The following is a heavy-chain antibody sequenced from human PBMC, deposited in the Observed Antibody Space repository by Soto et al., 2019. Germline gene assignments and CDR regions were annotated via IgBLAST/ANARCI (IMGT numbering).Heavy chain of an antibody. J-gene: IGHJ6*02. CDR2: IKQGGNEK. CDR1: GFMFSAYL. CDR3: VGALTYEVPYYYYGMDV. V-gene: IGHV3-7*01. Sequence: GGSLRLSCEASGFMFSAYLMSWVRQAPGKGLEWVANIKQGGNEKFYVDSVKGRFTISRDNAKKSLFLQMNSLRPEDTAVYYCVGALTYEVPYYYYGMDVWGQGTTVTVS. D-gene: IGHD3-16*01.